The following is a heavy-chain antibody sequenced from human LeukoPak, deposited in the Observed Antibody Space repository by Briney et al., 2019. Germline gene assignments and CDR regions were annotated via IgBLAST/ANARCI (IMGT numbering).Heavy chain of an antibody. J-gene: IGHJ4*02. CDR1: GFAFSSYA. Sequence: HPGGSLRLSCTASGFAFSSYAMSWVRQAPGVGLEWVSAIDGGGGRTWHADSVRGRFTISRDNSKNTLFMQMNSLRAEDMAVYYCAKDFYDSSGSRYDYWGQGTLVTVSS. D-gene: IGHD3-22*01. CDR3: AKDFYDSSGSRYDY. CDR2: IDGGGGRT. V-gene: IGHV3-23*01.